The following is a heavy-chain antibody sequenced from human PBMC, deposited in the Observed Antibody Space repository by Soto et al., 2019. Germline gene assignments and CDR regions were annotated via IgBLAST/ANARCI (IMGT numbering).Heavy chain of an antibody. CDR3: TRRVNGYFDY. J-gene: IGHJ4*02. V-gene: IGHV3-23*05. CDR2: ILSDYNA. D-gene: IGHD2-8*01. CDR1: GFRFRDYT. Sequence: EVQLLESGGGLVQPGGSLTLSCAASGFRFRDYTMSWVRQAPGKVLESISVILSDYNAYYTDSVRGRFTISRDSSKNTLYLEMNSLGDEDTAVYYCTRRVNGYFDYWGQGALVTVSS.